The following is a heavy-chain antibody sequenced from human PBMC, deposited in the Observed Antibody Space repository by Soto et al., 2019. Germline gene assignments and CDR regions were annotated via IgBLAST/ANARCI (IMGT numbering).Heavy chain of an antibody. CDR1: GGTFRTES. CDR3: ARGHEYGGNSDALDV. J-gene: IGHJ3*01. V-gene: IGHV1-69*13. Sequence: QVHLVQSGAEVKKPGSSVKVSCKYSGGTFRTESINWVRQAPGQGLEWMGGILPFFGTADYAPRFHGRVTITAGGAKTAANMELSSMTSQDMAVYFCARGHEYGGNSDALDVWGEGTMVTCSS. CDR2: ILPFFGTA. D-gene: IGHD4-17*01.